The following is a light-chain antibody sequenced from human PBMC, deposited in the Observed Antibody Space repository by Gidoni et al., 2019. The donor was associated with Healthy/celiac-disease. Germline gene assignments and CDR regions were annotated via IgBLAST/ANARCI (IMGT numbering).Light chain of an antibody. CDR2: VGS. V-gene: IGKV2-28*01. J-gene: IGKJ3*01. Sequence: DIVMTQFPLSLPVPPGEPATISCRSSQSLFHSNGYNYLDWYLQKPGQSPQLLIFVGSNRAAGAADRFSGSGSGADFTMKSSKVEAEDVGVYYWMQALQTPRTFGPGTKVDIK. CDR3: MQALQTPRT. CDR1: QSLFHSNGYNY.